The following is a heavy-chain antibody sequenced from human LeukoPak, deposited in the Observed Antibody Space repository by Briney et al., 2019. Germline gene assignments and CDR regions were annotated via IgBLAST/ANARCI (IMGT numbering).Heavy chain of an antibody. J-gene: IGHJ4*02. CDR1: GGSFSGCY. CDR3: ARGLSGSSSGYAFDY. CDR2: INHSGST. Sequence: NASETLSLTCAVYGGSFSGCYWSWIRQPPGKGLEWIGEINHSGSTNYNPSLKSRVTISVDTSKNQFSLQLSSVTAADTAVYYCARGLSGSSSGYAFDYWGQGTLVTVSS. V-gene: IGHV4-34*01. D-gene: IGHD3-22*01.